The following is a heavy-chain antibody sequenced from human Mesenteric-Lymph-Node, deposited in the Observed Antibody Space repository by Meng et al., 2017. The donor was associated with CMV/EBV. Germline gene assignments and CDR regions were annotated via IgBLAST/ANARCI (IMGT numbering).Heavy chain of an antibody. D-gene: IGHD3-10*01. Sequence: YTFTGYGLSWVRQAQGQGLEWMGWINPKTGEPTYAQGFTGRFVFSLDTSVSTSFLHISGLKPEDTAIYFCARGKLLWFGESVYWFASSVHGPLVTVSS. V-gene: IGHV7-4-1*02. CDR3: ARGKLLWFGESVYWFAS. CDR1: YTFTGYG. J-gene: IGHJ5*01. CDR2: INPKTGEP.